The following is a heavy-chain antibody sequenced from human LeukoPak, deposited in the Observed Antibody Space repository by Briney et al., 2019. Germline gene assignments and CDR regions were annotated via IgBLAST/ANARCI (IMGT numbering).Heavy chain of an antibody. D-gene: IGHD5-18*01. Sequence: SETLSLTCTVSGGSISTFYWSWIRQPAGKGLEWIGRVYTSGSTNYNPSLKSRVTMSVDTSKNQFSLKLTSVTAADTAVYYCAKDPLYHEPGDTAMVNYFDYWGQGTLVTVSS. J-gene: IGHJ4*02. CDR3: AKDPLYHEPGDTAMVNYFDY. CDR1: GGSISTFY. CDR2: VYTSGST. V-gene: IGHV4-4*07.